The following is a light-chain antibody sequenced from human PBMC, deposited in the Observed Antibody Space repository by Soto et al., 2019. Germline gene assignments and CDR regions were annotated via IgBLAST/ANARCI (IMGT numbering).Light chain of an antibody. V-gene: IGKV1-5*03. J-gene: IGKJ1*01. CDR1: QSVSIW. CDR2: KSS. Sequence: DIPMTQSPSTVSASAGDRVPISCRASQSVSIWLAWYQQKPGRAPKLLIYKSSILESGVPSRFSGSGSGTEFTLTICSLQPDDSATYYCQQFNTSPWTFGQVAKVDI. CDR3: QQFNTSPWT.